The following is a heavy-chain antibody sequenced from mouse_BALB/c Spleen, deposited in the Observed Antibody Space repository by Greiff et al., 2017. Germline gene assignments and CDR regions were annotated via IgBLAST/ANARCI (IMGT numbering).Heavy chain of an antibody. Sequence: QVQLKESGAELVRPGASVTLSCKASGYTFTDYEMHWVKQTPVHGLEWIGAIDPETGGTAYNQKFKGKATLTADKSSSTAYMELRSLTSEDSAVYYCTRTGDYAMDYWGQGTSVTVSS. CDR2: IDPETGGT. J-gene: IGHJ4*01. CDR1: GYTFTDYE. V-gene: IGHV1-15*01. CDR3: TRTGDYAMDY.